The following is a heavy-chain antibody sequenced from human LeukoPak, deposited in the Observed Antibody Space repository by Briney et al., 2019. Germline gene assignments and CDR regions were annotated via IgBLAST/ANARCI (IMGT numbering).Heavy chain of an antibody. J-gene: IGHJ4*02. CDR2: ISYDGSNK. Sequence: GGSLRLSCAASGFTFSSYGMHWVRQAPGKGLEWVAVISYDGSNKYYADSVKGRFTISRDNSKNTLYLQMNSLRAEDTAVYYCAKDRTLLYYYDTSGPSDYWGQGTLVTVSS. D-gene: IGHD3-22*01. CDR1: GFTFSSYG. V-gene: IGHV3-30*18. CDR3: AKDRTLLYYYDTSGPSDY.